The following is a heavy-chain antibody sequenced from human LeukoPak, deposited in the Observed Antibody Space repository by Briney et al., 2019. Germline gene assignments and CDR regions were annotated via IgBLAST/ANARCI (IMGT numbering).Heavy chain of an antibody. CDR3: ARRQYSGYDFDF. Sequence: SETLSLTCTVSGGSISSYYWSWIRQPPGKGLEWIGYIYYSGSTNYNPSLKSRVTISVDTSKNQFSLKLSSVTAADTAVYYCARRQYSGYDFDFWGQGTLVTVSS. J-gene: IGHJ4*02. CDR2: IYYSGST. CDR1: GGSISSYY. D-gene: IGHD5-12*01. V-gene: IGHV4-59*08.